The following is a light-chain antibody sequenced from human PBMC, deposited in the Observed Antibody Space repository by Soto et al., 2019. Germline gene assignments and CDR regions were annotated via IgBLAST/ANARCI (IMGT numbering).Light chain of an antibody. CDR1: SSDVGGYNY. V-gene: IGLV2-11*01. Sequence: QSALTQPRSVSGSPGHSVTISCTGTSSDVGGYNYVSWYQQHPGKAPKLMIYDVSKRPSGVPDRFSGSKSGNTASLTISGLQAEDEADYYCCSYAGYYTLVFGGGTKLTVL. J-gene: IGLJ2*01. CDR2: DVS. CDR3: CSYAGYYTLV.